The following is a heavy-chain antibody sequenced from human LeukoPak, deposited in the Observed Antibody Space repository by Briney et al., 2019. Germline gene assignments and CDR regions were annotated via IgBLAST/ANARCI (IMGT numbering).Heavy chain of an antibody. CDR2: IYYSGST. CDR3: ARVCTSCPRFCPFYYYYYMDV. CDR1: GGSISSYY. Sequence: SETLSLTCTVSGGSISSYYWSWIRQPPGKGLEWIGYIYYSGSTNYNPSLKSRVTISVDTSKNQFSLKLSSVTAADTAVYYCARVCTSCPRFCPFYYYYYMDVWGKGTTVTISS. V-gene: IGHV4-59*01. J-gene: IGHJ6*03. D-gene: IGHD2-2*01.